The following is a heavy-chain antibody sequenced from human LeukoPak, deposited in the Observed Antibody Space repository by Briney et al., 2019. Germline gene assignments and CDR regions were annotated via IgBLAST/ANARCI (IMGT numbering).Heavy chain of an antibody. Sequence: SETLSLTCTVSGGSINSGAYYWSWIRQSPGKGLEWTGYIYYSGSTYYNPSLRSRITISVDTSKNQFSLKLSSVTAADTAAYYCAGDDNGYGRNHYWGQGTLVTVSS. CDR3: AGDDNGYGRNHY. CDR1: GGSINSGAYY. CDR2: IYYSGST. V-gene: IGHV4-30-4*01. D-gene: IGHD5-12*01. J-gene: IGHJ4*02.